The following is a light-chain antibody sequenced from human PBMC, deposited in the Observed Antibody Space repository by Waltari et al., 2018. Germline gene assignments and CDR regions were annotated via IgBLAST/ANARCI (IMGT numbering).Light chain of an antibody. CDR1: SSGIGGFY. CDR2: GGD. Sequence: SALTQPPSVSGAPGQRVTISCTGDSSGIGGFYVQWYYQIPGSAPKLLIYGGDQRPSGISDRFSGSHSGSSAFLTITGLQSGDEGDYFCQSYDTALNPLVLFGGGTRLTVL. CDR3: QSYDTALNPLVL. J-gene: IGLJ2*01. V-gene: IGLV1-40*01.